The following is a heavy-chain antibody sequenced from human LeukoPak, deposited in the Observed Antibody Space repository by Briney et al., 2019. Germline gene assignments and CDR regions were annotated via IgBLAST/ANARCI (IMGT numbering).Heavy chain of an antibody. CDR1: GYTFTGYY. Sequence: ASVTVSCTASGYTFTGYYMHWVRQAPGQGLEWKGLINPNSGGTNYAQKFQGRVTMTRDTSISTAYMELSRMRSDDTAVYYCARDCSGGSCYYFDYWGQGTLVTVSS. CDR2: INPNSGGT. V-gene: IGHV1-2*02. D-gene: IGHD2-15*01. J-gene: IGHJ4*02. CDR3: ARDCSGGSCYYFDY.